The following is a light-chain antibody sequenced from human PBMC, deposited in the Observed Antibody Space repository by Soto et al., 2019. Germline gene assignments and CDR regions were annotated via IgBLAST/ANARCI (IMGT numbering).Light chain of an antibody. J-gene: IGLJ2*01. CDR3: AAWDDSLNGVV. Sequence: QSALTQPAPVSGSPGQSITISCTGTSSDVGSYNLVSWYQQHPGKAPKLMIYEDNKRPSGVPDRFSGSKSGTSASLAISGLQSEDEADYYCAAWDDSLNGVVFGGGTKLTVL. CDR1: SSDVGSYNL. V-gene: IGLV2-14*02. CDR2: EDN.